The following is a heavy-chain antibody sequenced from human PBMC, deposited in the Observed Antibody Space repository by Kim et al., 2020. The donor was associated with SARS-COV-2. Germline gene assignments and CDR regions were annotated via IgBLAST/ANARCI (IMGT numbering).Heavy chain of an antibody. Sequence: TKYSQKFQGRVTITRDTSASTAYMELSSLRSEDTAVYYCAIVGGSGSYHYWGQGTLVTVSS. D-gene: IGHD1-26*01. V-gene: IGHV1-3*01. CDR3: AIVGGSGSYHY. J-gene: IGHJ4*02. CDR2: T.